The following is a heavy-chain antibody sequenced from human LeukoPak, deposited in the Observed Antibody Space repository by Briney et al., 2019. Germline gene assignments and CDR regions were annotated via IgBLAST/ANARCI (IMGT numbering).Heavy chain of an antibody. V-gene: IGHV1-18*01. CDR2: ISAYNGNT. CDR1: GYTFTSYG. CDR3: AIWGPRLGELSLQY. Sequence: GASVKVSCKASGYTFTSYGISWVRQAPGQGLEWMGWISAYNGNTNYAQKLQGRVTMTTDTSTSTAYMELRSLRSDDTAVYYCAIWGPRLGELSLQYWGQGTLVTVSS. J-gene: IGHJ4*02. D-gene: IGHD3-16*02.